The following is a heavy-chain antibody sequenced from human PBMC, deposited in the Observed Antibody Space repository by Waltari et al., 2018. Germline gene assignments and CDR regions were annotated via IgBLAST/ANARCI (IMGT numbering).Heavy chain of an antibody. CDR3: AKDLRLRFLEWSVDY. CDR1: GFTFSSYG. D-gene: IGHD3-3*01. Sequence: QVQLVESGGGVVQPGRSLRLSCAASGFTFSSYGMHWVRQAPGKGREWVAVIWYDGSNKYYADSVKGRFTISRDNSKNTLYLQMNSLRAEDTAVYYCAKDLRLRFLEWSVDYWGQGTLVTVSS. V-gene: IGHV3-33*06. CDR2: IWYDGSNK. J-gene: IGHJ4*02.